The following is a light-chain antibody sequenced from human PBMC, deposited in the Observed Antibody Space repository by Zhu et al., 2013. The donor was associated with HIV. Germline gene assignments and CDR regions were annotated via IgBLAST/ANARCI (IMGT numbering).Light chain of an antibody. CDR2: AAS. CDR3: QQSYSTPLT. CDR1: QNIFTY. J-gene: IGKJ4*01. V-gene: IGKV1-39*01. Sequence: DIQMTQSPSSLSASVGDRVTIPCRASQNIFTYLNWYQQKPGKAPKLLIYAASNLQSGVPSRFSGSGSGTHFALTIASLHPEDFATYYCQQSYSTPLTFGGGTKLEIK.